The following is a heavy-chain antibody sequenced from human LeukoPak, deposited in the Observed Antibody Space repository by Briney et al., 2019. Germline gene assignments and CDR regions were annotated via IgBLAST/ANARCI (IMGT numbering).Heavy chain of an antibody. V-gene: IGHV4-34*01. CDR1: GGSFSGYY. J-gene: IGHJ5*02. CDR2: INHSGST. D-gene: IGHD2-15*01. CDR3: ARKDIVVVVATTSTSFDP. Sequence: SETLSLTCAVYGGSFSGYYWSWIRQPPGRGLDWIGEINHSGSTNYNPSLKSRVTISVDTSKNQFSLKLSSVTAADTAVYYCARKDIVVVVATTSTSFDPWGQGTLVTVSS.